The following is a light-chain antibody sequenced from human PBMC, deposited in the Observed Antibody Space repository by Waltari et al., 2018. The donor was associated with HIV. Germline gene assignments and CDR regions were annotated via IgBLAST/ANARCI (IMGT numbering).Light chain of an antibody. CDR1: HSVANN. V-gene: IGKV3-15*01. J-gene: IGKJ5*01. CDR3: QQYSIWPPFT. Sequence: VMTQSPATLSVSPGARANLPCRASHSVANNLAWYQQQPGQAPRLLIYDASTRATDISARFSGSGSGTEFTLTISSVQSEDFAVYHCQQYSIWPPFTFGQGTRLEI. CDR2: DAS.